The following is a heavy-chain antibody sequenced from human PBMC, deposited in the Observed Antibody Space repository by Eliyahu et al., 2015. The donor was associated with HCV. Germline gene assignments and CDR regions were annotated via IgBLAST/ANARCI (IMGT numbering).Heavy chain of an antibody. J-gene: IGHJ5*02. Sequence: QVQLQESGPGLVKPSETLSLTXTVSGGSXSSYYWSXIRQPPGKGLEWIGHIYYSWSTNYNPSLKSRVTISVETSKXQFSLKLSSVTAADTAVYYCASNAYYDSSGYQGGWFDPWGQGTLVTVSS. CDR2: IYYSWST. D-gene: IGHD3-22*01. CDR1: GGSXSSYY. V-gene: IGHV4-59*01. CDR3: ASNAYYDSSGYQGGWFDP.